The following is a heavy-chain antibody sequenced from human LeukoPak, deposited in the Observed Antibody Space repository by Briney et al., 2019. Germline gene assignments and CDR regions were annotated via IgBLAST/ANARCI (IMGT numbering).Heavy chain of an antibody. D-gene: IGHD6-6*01. CDR2: IHPNSGGT. V-gene: IGHV1-2*02. CDR3: ARGPPYSRSSINYYYMDV. J-gene: IGHJ6*03. CDR1: GSTFTGYN. Sequence: ASVKLSCTAAGSTFTGYNMQSVRQAPGQGLEWMGWIHPNSGGTNYAQKFQGRVNMTRNTSISTAYMELSRLRSDDTAVYYCARGPPYSRSSINYYYMDVWGKGTTVTVSS.